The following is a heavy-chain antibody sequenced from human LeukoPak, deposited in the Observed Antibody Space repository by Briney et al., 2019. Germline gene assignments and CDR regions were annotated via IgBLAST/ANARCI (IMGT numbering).Heavy chain of an antibody. CDR2: ISSSSSYI. J-gene: IGHJ6*03. CDR1: GFTFSSYT. D-gene: IGHD5-18*01. Sequence: GGSLRLSCAASGFTFSSYTMNWVRQAPGKGLEWVSSISSSSSYIYYADSVEGRFTISRDNAKNSLYLQMNSLRAEDTAVYYCASSLVAGYYYYNYYYMDVWGKGTTVTVSS. V-gene: IGHV3-21*01. CDR3: ASSLVAGYYYYNYYYMDV.